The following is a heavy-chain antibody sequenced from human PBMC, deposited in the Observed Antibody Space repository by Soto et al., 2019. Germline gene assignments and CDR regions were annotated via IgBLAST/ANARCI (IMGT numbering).Heavy chain of an antibody. J-gene: IGHJ4*02. V-gene: IGHV1-2*04. CDR3: ARDYYGSGSPYFDY. CDR1: GYTFTGYY. Sequence: ASVKVSCKASGYTFTGYYMHWVRQAPGQGLEWMGWINPNSGGTNYAQKFQGWVTMTRDTSISTAYMELSRLRPDDTAVYYCARDYYGSGSPYFDYWGQGTLVTVSS. D-gene: IGHD3-10*01. CDR2: INPNSGGT.